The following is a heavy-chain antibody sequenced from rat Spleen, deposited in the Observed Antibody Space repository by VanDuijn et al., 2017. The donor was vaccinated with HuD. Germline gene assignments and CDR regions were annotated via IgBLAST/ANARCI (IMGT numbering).Heavy chain of an antibody. J-gene: IGHJ3*01. CDR3: ARLWLRRVHNWFAY. D-gene: IGHD1-11*01. CDR2: ISPDGGDT. CDR1: GFTFSSYW. Sequence: EVKLVETGGGLGHPGESLKLSCVASGFTFSSYWMFWIRQAPGEGLEWLSSISPDGGDTYYPDSMKGRFTISRDNAENTVYLQMDSLRSEDTATYYCARLWLRRVHNWFAYWGQGTLVTVSS. V-gene: IGHV5-58*01.